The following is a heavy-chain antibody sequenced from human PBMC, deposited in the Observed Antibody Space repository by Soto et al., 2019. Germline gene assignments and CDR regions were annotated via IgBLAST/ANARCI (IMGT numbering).Heavy chain of an antibody. D-gene: IGHD6-13*01. Sequence: QVQLVESGGGVVQPGRSPRLSCAASGFTLSSYAMQWVRQAPGKGLEWVAVISYDGSNKYYADSVKGRFTISRDNSKNTLYLQMNSLRAEDTAVYYCAREISSSWYFGDWGQGTLVTVSS. CDR1: GFTLSSYA. J-gene: IGHJ4*02. CDR3: AREISSSWYFGD. CDR2: ISYDGSNK. V-gene: IGHV3-30-3*01.